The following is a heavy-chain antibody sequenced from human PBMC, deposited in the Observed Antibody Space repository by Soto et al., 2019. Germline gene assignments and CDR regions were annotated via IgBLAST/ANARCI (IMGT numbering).Heavy chain of an antibody. V-gene: IGHV3-33*01. CDR2: IWYDGSNK. CDR1: GFTFSSYG. J-gene: IGHJ6*02. CDR3: ATHRANYYYYGMDV. Sequence: GGSLRLSCAASGFTFSSYGMHWVRQAPGKGLEWVAVIWYDGSNKYYADSVKGRFTISRDNSKNTLYLQMNSLRAEDTAVYYCATHRANYYYYGMDVWGQGTTVTVSS.